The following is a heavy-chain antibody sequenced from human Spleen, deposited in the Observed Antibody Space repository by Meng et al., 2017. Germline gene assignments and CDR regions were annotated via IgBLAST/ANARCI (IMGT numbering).Heavy chain of an antibody. D-gene: IGHD3-10*01. J-gene: IGHJ4*02. V-gene: IGHV4-34*01. CDR3: ARGLRGGSGSYSLGMDY. CDR1: GGSFSDYY. CDR2: INHSGST. Sequence: GSLRLSCVVSGGSFSDYYWRWIRQPPGKGLEWIGEINHSGSTNYNPSLESRATISVDTSQNNLSLKLSSVTAADSAVYYCARGLRGGSGSYSLGMDYWGQGTLVTVSS.